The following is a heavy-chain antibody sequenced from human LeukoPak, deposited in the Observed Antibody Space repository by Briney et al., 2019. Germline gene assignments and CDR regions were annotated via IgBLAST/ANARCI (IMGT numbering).Heavy chain of an antibody. V-gene: IGHV3-48*01. CDR2: ISSSSSTI. Sequence: GGSLRLSCAASGFTFSSYSMNWVRQAPGKGLEWVSYISSSSSTIYYADSVKGRFTISRDNAKNSLYLQMNSLRAEDTAVYYCARGAGGRYHYWYFDLWGRGTLVAVSS. CDR3: ARGAGGRYHYWYFDL. D-gene: IGHD1-26*01. J-gene: IGHJ2*01. CDR1: GFTFSSYS.